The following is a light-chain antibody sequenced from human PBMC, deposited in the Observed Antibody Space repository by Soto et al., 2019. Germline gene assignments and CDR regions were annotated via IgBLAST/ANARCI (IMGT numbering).Light chain of an antibody. CDR2: DAS. CDR3: QQYGSSPPIT. CDR1: QSVSSSS. Sequence: EIVLTQSPATLSLSPGERATLSCGASQSVSSSSLAWYQQKPGLAPRLLIYDASSRATGIPDRFSGSGSGTDFTLTISRLEPEDVAVYYCQQYGSSPPITFGPGTRLEIK. J-gene: IGKJ5*01. V-gene: IGKV3D-20*01.